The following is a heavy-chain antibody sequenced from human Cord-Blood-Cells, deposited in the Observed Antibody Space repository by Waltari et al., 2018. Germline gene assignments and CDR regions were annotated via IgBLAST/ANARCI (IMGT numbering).Heavy chain of an antibody. CDR3: ARGGRILEWLLFDY. V-gene: IGHV1-69*06. Sequence: QVQLVQSGAEVKKPGSSVKVSCKASGGTFSSYAISWVRQAPGQGLEWMGGSIPIFVTANYAQKYQGRVTITADKSTSTAYMELSSLRSEDTAVYYCARGGRILEWLLFDYWGQGTLVTVSS. D-gene: IGHD3-3*01. CDR1: GGTFSSYA. J-gene: IGHJ4*02. CDR2: SIPIFVTA.